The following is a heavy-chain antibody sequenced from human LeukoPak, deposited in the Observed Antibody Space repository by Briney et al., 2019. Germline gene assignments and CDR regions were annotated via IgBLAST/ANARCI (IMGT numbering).Heavy chain of an antibody. Sequence: GGSLRLSCAASGVTFSDYYMSWIRQAPGKGLEWVSYISSSGSSIYYADSVKGRFTISRDNAKNSLYLQMNSLRGEDTAVYYCARVRWNSENDFWTGSSLGYYYYMDVWGKGTTVTVSS. V-gene: IGHV3-11*04. CDR2: ISSSGSSI. J-gene: IGHJ6*03. CDR1: GVTFSDYY. CDR3: ARVRWNSENDFWTGSSLGYYYYMDV. D-gene: IGHD3/OR15-3a*01.